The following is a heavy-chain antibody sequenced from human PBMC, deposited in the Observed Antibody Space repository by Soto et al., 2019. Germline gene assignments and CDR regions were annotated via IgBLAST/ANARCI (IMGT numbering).Heavy chain of an antibody. V-gene: IGHV3-30-3*01. CDR3: ARPPHMVLVVMVFDY. CDR1: GFTFSSYA. Sequence: QVQLVESGGGVVQPGRSLRLSCAASGFTFSSYAMHWVRQAPGKGLEWVAVISYDGSNKYYADSVKGRFTISRDNSKNTLYLQMNSLRAEDTAVYYCARPPHMVLVVMVFDYWGQGTLVTVSS. D-gene: IGHD3-22*01. CDR2: ISYDGSNK. J-gene: IGHJ4*02.